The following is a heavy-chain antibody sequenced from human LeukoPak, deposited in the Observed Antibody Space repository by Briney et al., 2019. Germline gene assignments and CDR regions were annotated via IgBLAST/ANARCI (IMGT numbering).Heavy chain of an antibody. Sequence: ASVKVSCKASGYTFTSYGISWVRQAPGQGLEWMGWISAYNGDTNYAQKLQGRVTITTDTSTSTAYMELRSLRSDDTAVYYCAREGEQWLRNYYYYGMDVWGQGTTVTVSS. D-gene: IGHD6-19*01. J-gene: IGHJ6*02. V-gene: IGHV1-18*01. CDR1: GYTFTSYG. CDR2: ISAYNGDT. CDR3: AREGEQWLRNYYYYGMDV.